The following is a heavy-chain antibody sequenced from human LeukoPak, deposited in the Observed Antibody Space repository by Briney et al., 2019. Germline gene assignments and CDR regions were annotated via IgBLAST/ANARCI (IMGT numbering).Heavy chain of an antibody. CDR1: GFTFSSYA. CDR2: IRYDGSNK. CDR3: AKDRDVVVPAAIPRSSFDY. J-gene: IGHJ4*02. D-gene: IGHD2-2*01. V-gene: IGHV3-30*02. Sequence: GGSLRLSCAASGFTFSSYAMHWVRQAPGKGLEWVAFIRYDGSNKYYADSVKGRFTISRDNSKNTLYLQMNSLRAEDTAVYYCAKDRDVVVPAAIPRSSFDYWGQGTLVTVSS.